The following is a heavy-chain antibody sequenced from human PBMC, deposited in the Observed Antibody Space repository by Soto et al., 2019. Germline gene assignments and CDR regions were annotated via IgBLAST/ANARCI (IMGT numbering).Heavy chain of an antibody. CDR1: GFTFSSYG. Sequence: PGGSLRLSCAASGFTFSSYGMHWVRQAPGKGLEWVAVIWYDGSNKYYADSVKGRFTISRDNSKNTLYLQMNSLRAEDTAVYYCARERSPYSSGWYYFDYWGQGTLVTVSS. CDR2: IWYDGSNK. CDR3: ARERSPYSSGWYYFDY. V-gene: IGHV3-33*01. D-gene: IGHD6-19*01. J-gene: IGHJ4*02.